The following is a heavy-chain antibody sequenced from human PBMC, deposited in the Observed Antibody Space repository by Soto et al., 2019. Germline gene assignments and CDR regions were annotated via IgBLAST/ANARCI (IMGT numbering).Heavy chain of an antibody. D-gene: IGHD3-3*01. CDR2: INPNSGDT. CDR3: ARVGLTTLELATTG. CDR1: GYTFTDFY. V-gene: IGHV1-2*04. J-gene: IGHJ4*02. Sequence: ASVKVSCKASGYTFTDFYMHWVRQAPGQGLEWMGWINPNSGDTNYAQKFQGWVTMTRDTSISTAYMELSRLTSDDTAVYYCARVGLTTLELATTGWGQGTLVTVS.